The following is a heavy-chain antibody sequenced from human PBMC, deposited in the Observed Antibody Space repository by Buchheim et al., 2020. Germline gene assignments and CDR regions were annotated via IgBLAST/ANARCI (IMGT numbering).Heavy chain of an antibody. V-gene: IGHV3-48*03. CDR3: ARDNRLSLRWLQSPLRNAFDI. CDR1: GFTFSSYE. Sequence: EVQLVESGGGLVQPGGSLRLSCAASGFTFSSYEMNWVRQAPGKGLEWVSYISSSGSTIYYADSVKGRFTISRDNAKNSLYLQMNSLRAEDTAVYYCARDNRLSLRWLQSPLRNAFDIWGQGT. J-gene: IGHJ3*02. CDR2: ISSSGSTI. D-gene: IGHD5-24*01.